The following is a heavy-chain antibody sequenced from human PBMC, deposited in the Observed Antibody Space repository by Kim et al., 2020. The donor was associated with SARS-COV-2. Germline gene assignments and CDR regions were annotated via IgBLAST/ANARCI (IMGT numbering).Heavy chain of an antibody. D-gene: IGHD6-13*01. CDR2: ISSSSSYI. V-gene: IGHV3-21*01. CDR3: ARNLYSSSWYFPGGGPYYYGMDV. J-gene: IGHJ6*02. Sequence: GGSLRLSCAASGFTFSSYSMNWVRQAPGKGLEWVSSISSSSSYIYYADSVKGRFTISRDNAKNSLYLQMNSLRAEDTAVYYCARNLYSSSWYFPGGGPYYYGMDVWGQGTTVTVSS. CDR1: GFTFSSYS.